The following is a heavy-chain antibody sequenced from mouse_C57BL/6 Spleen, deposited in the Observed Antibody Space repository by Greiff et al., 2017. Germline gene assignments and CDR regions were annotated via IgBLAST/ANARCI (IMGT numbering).Heavy chain of an antibody. D-gene: IGHD1-1*01. V-gene: IGHV5-9-1*02. CDR1: GFTFSSYA. Sequence: EVQLVESGEGLVKPGGSLKLSCAASGFTFSSYAMSWVRQTPEKRLEWVAYISSGGDYIYYADTVKGRFTISRDNARNTLYLQMSSLKSEDTAMYYCTRDNYYGSSDYYAMDYWGQGTSVTVSS. CDR2: ISSGGDYI. J-gene: IGHJ4*01. CDR3: TRDNYYGSSDYYAMDY.